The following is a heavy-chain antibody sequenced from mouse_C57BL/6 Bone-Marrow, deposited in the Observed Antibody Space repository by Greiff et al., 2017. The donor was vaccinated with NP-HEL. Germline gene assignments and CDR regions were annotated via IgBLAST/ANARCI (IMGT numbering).Heavy chain of an antibody. Sequence: QVQLQQSGPELVKPGASVKLSCKASGYTFTSYDINWVKQRPGQGLEWIGWIYPRAGSTKYNEKFKGKATLTVDTSSSTAYMELHSLTSEDSAVYFCAREEGFIPWGQGTTLTVSS. J-gene: IGHJ2*01. V-gene: IGHV1-85*01. CDR2: IYPRAGST. CDR3: AREEGFIP. D-gene: IGHD1-2*01. CDR1: GYTFTSYD.